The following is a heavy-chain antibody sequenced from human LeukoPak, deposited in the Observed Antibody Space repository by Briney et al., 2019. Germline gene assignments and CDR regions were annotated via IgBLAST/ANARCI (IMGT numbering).Heavy chain of an antibody. CDR1: GYTFTSYG. D-gene: IGHD5-12*01. CDR3: ARERGYSGSEGYYYGMDV. Sequence: ASVKVSCKAIGYTFTSYGFSWVRQAPGQGLEWMAWISAYNGNINYAQKFQGRVTMTTDTSTRTVYMELRSLRSDDTAVYYCARERGYSGSEGYYYGMDVWGQGTTVIVSS. J-gene: IGHJ6*02. V-gene: IGHV1-18*01. CDR2: ISAYNGNI.